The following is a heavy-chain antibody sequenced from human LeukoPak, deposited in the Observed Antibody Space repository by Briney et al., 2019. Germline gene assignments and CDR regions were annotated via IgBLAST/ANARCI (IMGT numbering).Heavy chain of an antibody. CDR3: ARGLRNSGLDY. CDR1: GFTVSSNY. D-gene: IGHD4-23*01. Sequence: GGSLRLSCATSGFTVSSNYMSWVRQAPGKGLEWVSVIYSGGSTYYADSVKGRFTISRDNSKNTLYLQMNSLRAEDTAVYYCARGLRNSGLDYWGQGTLVTVSS. J-gene: IGHJ4*02. V-gene: IGHV3-66*01. CDR2: IYSGGST.